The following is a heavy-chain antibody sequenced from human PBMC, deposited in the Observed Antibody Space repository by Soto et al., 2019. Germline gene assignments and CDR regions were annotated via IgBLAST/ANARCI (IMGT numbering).Heavy chain of an antibody. CDR2: LANDGSYQ. V-gene: IGHV3-30*03. Sequence: GGSLRLSCAASGFTFSGYGMHWVRQSPGEGLEWVAILANDGSYQYYAESVKGRFTISRDNSKNTLYLQMDSLRPEDTAVYYCERSIGGSSYYPPDYWGQGTLVTVSS. CDR3: ERSIGGSSYYPPDY. CDR1: GFTFSGYG. J-gene: IGHJ4*02. D-gene: IGHD2-15*01.